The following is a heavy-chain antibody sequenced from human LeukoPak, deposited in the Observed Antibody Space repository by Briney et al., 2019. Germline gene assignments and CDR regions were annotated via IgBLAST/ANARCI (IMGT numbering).Heavy chain of an antibody. V-gene: IGHV4-59*01. J-gene: IGHJ2*01. CDR1: GGSISSYY. Sequence: SETLSLTCTVSGGSISSYYWSWIRQPPGKGLEWIGYIYYSGSTNYNPSLKSRVTISVDTSKNQVSLKLSSVTAADTAIYYCASLTNTTGYIPWYFDLWGRGTLVTVSS. CDR3: ASLTNTTGYIPWYFDL. D-gene: IGHD3-9*01. CDR2: IYYSGST.